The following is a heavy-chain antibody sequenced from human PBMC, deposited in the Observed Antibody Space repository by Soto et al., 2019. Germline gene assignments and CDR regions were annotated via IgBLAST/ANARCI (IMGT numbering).Heavy chain of an antibody. CDR2: ISYDGSNK. CDR1: GFTFSSYG. CDR3: TRYVNSGSPS. D-gene: IGHD1-26*01. V-gene: IGHV3-30*03. J-gene: IGHJ4*02. Sequence: GSLRLSCAASGFTFSSYGMHWVRQAPGKGLEWVAVISYDGSNKYYADSVKGRFTISRDDSKSMAYLQMDSLKNEDTAMYYCTRYVNSGSPSWGQGTLVTVSS.